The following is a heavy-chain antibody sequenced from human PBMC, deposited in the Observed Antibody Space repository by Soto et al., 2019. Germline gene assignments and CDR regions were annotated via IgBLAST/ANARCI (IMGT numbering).Heavy chain of an antibody. CDR2: IYSGGST. Sequence: GGSLRLSCAASGFTVSSNYMSWVRQAPGKGLEWVSFIYSGGSTYYADSVKGRFTISRDNSKNTLYLQMNSLRAEDTAVYYCASAPSNAYDDWWSGDDAFDIWGQGTMVTVSS. CDR3: ASAPSNAYDDWWSGDDAFDI. D-gene: IGHD3-3*01. V-gene: IGHV3-66*02. CDR1: GFTVSSNY. J-gene: IGHJ3*02.